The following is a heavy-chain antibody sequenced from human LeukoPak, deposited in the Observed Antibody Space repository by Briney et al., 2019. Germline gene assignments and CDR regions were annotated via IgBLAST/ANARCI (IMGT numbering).Heavy chain of an antibody. J-gene: IGHJ4*02. CDR3: ARDLAGAVVGTVPLYDF. CDR1: GYTFTSFG. CDR2: ISAYNGNT. V-gene: IGHV1-18*01. D-gene: IGHD6-13*01. Sequence: ASVKVSCKASGYTFTSFGINWMRQAPGQGLEWMGWISAYNGNTNYAQKLQGRVTMTTDTSTSTAYMGLRSLRSDDTAVYYCARDLAGAVVGTVPLYDFWGQGTLVTVSS.